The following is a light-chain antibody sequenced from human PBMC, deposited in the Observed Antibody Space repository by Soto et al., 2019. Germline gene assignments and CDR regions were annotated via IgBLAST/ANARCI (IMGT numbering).Light chain of an antibody. V-gene: IGKV1-9*01. CDR1: HDISTY. Sequence: DSHMTQSPSSLSASVGAIVTFTCRASHDISTYLAWYQQKPGKAPKLMIYEASTLQSGVPSRFSGSGSGTEFTLTISGLLPEDFATYHCQQLNTLPFTFGQGTRLEIK. J-gene: IGKJ5*01. CDR3: QQLNTLPFT. CDR2: EAS.